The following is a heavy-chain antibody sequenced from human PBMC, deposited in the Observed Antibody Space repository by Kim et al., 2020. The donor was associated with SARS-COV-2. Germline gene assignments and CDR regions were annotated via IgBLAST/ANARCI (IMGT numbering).Heavy chain of an antibody. D-gene: IGHD3-10*01. CDR3: ARDVNGSGRLYYYGMDV. V-gene: IGHV1-69*13. Sequence: SVKVSCKASGGTFSSYAISWVRQAPGQGLEWMGGIIPIFGTANYAQKFQGRVTITADESTSTAYMELSSLRSEDTAVYYCARDVNGSGRLYYYGMDVWGQATTVTVSS. CDR1: GGTFSSYA. J-gene: IGHJ6*02. CDR2: IIPIFGTA.